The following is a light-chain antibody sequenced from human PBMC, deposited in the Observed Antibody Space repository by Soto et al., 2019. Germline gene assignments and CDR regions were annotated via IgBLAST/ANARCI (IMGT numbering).Light chain of an antibody. CDR3: QQSYTSPAFT. CDR2: GAS. J-gene: IGKJ3*01. Sequence: EIVMTQSPATLSVSPGERATLSCRASHRVSSYLAWYQQKPGQAPRLLIYGASTRATGIPARFSGSGSGTEFTLTISSLQSEDFAAYYCQQSYTSPAFTFGPGTRVNAK. V-gene: IGKV3-15*01. CDR1: HRVSSY.